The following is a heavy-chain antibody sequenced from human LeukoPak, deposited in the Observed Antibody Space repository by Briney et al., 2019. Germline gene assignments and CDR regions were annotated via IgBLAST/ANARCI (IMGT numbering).Heavy chain of an antibody. CDR1: GFTFSSYA. D-gene: IGHD6-13*01. CDR2: VCYSGST. V-gene: IGHV4-39*07. J-gene: IGHJ4*02. CDR3: ARVEGVAAADIDY. Sequence: GSLRLSCAASGFTFSSYAMSWVRQPPGKGLEWIGSVCYSGSTYYSPSLKSRVTISVDTSKNQFSLKLSSVTAADTAVYYCARVEGVAAADIDYWGQGTLVTVSS.